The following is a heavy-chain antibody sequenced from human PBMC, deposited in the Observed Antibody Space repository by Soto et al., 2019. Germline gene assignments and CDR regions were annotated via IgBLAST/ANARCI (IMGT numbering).Heavy chain of an antibody. CDR1: GESLSGYF. CDR3: ARRNPRRLGAHPWLDP. V-gene: IGHV4-34*01. J-gene: IGHJ5*02. Sequence: KTSETLSLTCAVYGESLSGYFLTWIRQPPGKGLEWIGEINHSGDTYYNPSLKSRITMSVDTSKNQSSLKLRSVTAADTAVYYCARRNPRRLGAHPWLDPWGQGTLVTVSS. D-gene: IGHD1-26*01. CDR2: INHSGDT.